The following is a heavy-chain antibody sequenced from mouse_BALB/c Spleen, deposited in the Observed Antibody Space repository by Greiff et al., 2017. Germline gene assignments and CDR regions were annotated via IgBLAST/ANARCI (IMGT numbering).Heavy chain of an antibody. J-gene: IGHJ3*01. CDR1: GFAFSSYD. D-gene: IGHD1-1*01. CDR3: ARHYYGSSAWFAY. CDR2: ISNGGGST. Sequence: EVKLVESGGGLVKPGGSLKLSCAASGFAFSSYDMSWVRQTPEKRLEWVAYISNGGGSTYYPDTVKGRFTISRDNAKNTLYLQMSSLKSEDTAMYYCARHYYGSSAWFAYWGQGTLVTVSA. V-gene: IGHV5-12-1*01.